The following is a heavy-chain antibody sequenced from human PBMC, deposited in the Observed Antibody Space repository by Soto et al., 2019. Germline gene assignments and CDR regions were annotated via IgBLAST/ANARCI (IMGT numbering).Heavy chain of an antibody. CDR1: GFTFSSYA. V-gene: IGHV3-23*01. Sequence: EVQLLESGGGLVQPGGSLRLSCAASGFTFSSYAMNWVRQAPGKWLEWVSGISGSGISTYYADSVKGRFTISRDNSKNKLYLQMNSLRAEDTAVYYCAKDSGYSYGYAPFDYWGQGTLVTGSS. CDR3: AKDSGYSYGYAPFDY. CDR2: ISGSGIST. J-gene: IGHJ4*02. D-gene: IGHD5-18*01.